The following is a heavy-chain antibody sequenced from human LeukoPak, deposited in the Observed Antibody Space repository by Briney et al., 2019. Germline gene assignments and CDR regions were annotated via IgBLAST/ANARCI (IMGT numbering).Heavy chain of an antibody. V-gene: IGHV1-8*01. Sequence: NPNSANTGYAQRFQGRVTMTRNTSISTAYMELSSLRSEDTAVYYCARVLTGDTTVTTDFDYWGQGTLVTVSS. CDR2: NPNSANT. J-gene: IGHJ4*02. D-gene: IGHD4-17*01. CDR3: ARVLTGDTTVTTDFDY.